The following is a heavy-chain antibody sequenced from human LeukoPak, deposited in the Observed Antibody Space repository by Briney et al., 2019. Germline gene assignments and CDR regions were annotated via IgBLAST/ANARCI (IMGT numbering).Heavy chain of an antibody. CDR3: ARGGYYYDSSGSEFDY. Sequence: SGTLSLTCAVSGGSISSSNWWSWVRQPPGKGLEWSGEIYHSGSTNYNPSLKSRVTISVDKSKNQFSLKLSSVTAADTAVYYCARGGYYYDSSGSEFDYWGQGTLVTVSS. CDR2: IYHSGST. CDR1: GGSISSSNW. V-gene: IGHV4-4*02. J-gene: IGHJ4*02. D-gene: IGHD3-22*01.